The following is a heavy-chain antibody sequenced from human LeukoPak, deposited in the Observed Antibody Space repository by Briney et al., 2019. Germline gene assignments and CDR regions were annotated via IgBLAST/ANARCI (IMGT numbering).Heavy chain of an antibody. V-gene: IGHV4-30-2*01. Sequence: SETLSLTCTVSGGSISSGGYYWSWIRQPPGKGLEWIGYIYHSGSTYYNPSLKSRVTISVDRSKNQFSLKLSSVTAADTAVYYCARIAAAGTRSVDPWSQGTLVTVSS. D-gene: IGHD6-13*01. CDR2: IYHSGST. CDR1: GGSISSGGYY. J-gene: IGHJ5*02. CDR3: ARIAAAGTRSVDP.